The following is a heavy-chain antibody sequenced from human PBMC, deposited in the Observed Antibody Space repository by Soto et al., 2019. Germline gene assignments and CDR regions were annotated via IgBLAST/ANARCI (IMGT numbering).Heavy chain of an antibody. Sequence: GGSLRLSCAASGFTFSSCGMHWVRQAPGKGLEWVAVISYDGGNKYSADSVKGRFTISRDNFKNTLYLQMNSLRAEDTAVYYCAKDSGRGSADYYFDYWGQGTLVTVSS. CDR1: GFTFSSCG. CDR3: AKDSGRGSADYYFDY. J-gene: IGHJ4*02. V-gene: IGHV3-30*18. CDR2: ISYDGGNK. D-gene: IGHD3-10*01.